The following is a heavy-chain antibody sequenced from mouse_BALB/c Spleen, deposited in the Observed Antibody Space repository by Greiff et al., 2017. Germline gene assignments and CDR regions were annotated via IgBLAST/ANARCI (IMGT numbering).Heavy chain of an antibody. Sequence: VMLVESGGGLVKPGGSLKLSCAASGFTFSSYAMSWVRQTPEKRLEWVASISSGGSTYYPDSVKGRFTISRDNAKNTLYLQMSSLKSEDTAMYYCAREGGYYLDYWGQGTTLTVSS. CDR3: AREGGYYLDY. J-gene: IGHJ2*01. CDR1: GFTFSSYA. CDR2: ISSGGST. V-gene: IGHV5-6-5*01.